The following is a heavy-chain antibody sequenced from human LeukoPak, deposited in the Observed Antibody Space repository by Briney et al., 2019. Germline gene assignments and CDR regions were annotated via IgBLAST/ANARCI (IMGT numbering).Heavy chain of an antibody. D-gene: IGHD2-15*01. CDR3: ARGDKPGQGFDY. CDR2: IYTSGST. Sequence: SPETLSLTCTVSGGSISSYYWSWIRQPAGKGLEWIGRIYTSGSTNYNPSLKSRLTMSVDTSKNQFSLNLTSVTAADTAVYYCARGDKPGQGFDYWGQGTLVTVSS. J-gene: IGHJ4*02. V-gene: IGHV4-4*07. CDR1: GGSISSYY.